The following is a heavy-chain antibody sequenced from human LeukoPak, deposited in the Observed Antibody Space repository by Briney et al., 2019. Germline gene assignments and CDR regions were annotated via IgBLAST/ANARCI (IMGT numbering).Heavy chain of an antibody. J-gene: IGHJ4*02. D-gene: IGHD3-22*01. CDR3: ARDWYYYDSSGYRMADY. CDR1: GLTFSSYW. V-gene: IGHV3-7*01. CDR2: IKQDGSEK. Sequence: GGSLRLSCAAAGLTFSSYWMSWVRQAPGKGLEWVANIKQDGSEKYYVDSVKGRFTISRDNAKNSLYLQMNSLRAEDTAVYYCARDWYYYDSSGYRMADYWGQGTLVTVSS.